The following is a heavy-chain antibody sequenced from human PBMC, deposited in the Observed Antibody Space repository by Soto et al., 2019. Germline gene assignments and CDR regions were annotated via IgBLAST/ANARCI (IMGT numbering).Heavy chain of an antibody. J-gene: IGHJ6*02. Sequence: PSETLSLTCAVSGGSIRDYYWSWIRQAPGKGLEWVADIEYSGRTNYNPSLKSRLTISVDTSSSQFSPKLRSVTAADTAVYYCARDYNIVGAPYYYYGMDVWGQGTTVTVSS. CDR3: ARDYNIVGAPYYYYGMDV. CDR2: IEYSGRT. V-gene: IGHV4-59*01. CDR1: GGSIRDYY. D-gene: IGHD1-26*01.